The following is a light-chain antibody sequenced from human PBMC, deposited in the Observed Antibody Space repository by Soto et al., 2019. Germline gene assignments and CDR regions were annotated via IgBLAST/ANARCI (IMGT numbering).Light chain of an antibody. J-gene: IGKJ5*01. CDR3: QQLNTYPIT. V-gene: IGKV1-5*01. CDR1: QSISNW. Sequence: DIQMTQSPSTLPASVGDRVTITCRASQSISNWLAWYQQKPGKAPNLLIYAASTLQSGVPSRFSGSGSGTDFTLTISSLQPEDFATYYCQQLNTYPITFGQGTRLEIK. CDR2: AAS.